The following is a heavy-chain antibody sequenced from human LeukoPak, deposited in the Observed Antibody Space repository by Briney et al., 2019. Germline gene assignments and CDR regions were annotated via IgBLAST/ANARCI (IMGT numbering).Heavy chain of an antibody. D-gene: IGHD6-13*01. Sequence: GGSLRLSCATSGFTFDDYAMHWVRQPPGKGLEWVSGISWGTGTIGYAGSVKGRFTLSRDNAKSSLYLQMNSLRADDTAVYYCARLYSSSVNFWGQGTMVTVSS. CDR3: ARLYSSSVNF. V-gene: IGHV3-9*01. CDR1: GFTFDDYA. CDR2: ISWGTGTI. J-gene: IGHJ4*02.